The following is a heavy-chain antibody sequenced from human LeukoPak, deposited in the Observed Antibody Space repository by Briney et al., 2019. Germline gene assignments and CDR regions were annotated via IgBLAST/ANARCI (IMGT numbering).Heavy chain of an antibody. CDR2: INHSGST. J-gene: IGHJ6*02. V-gene: IGHV4-34*01. Sequence: PSETLSLTCAVYGGSFSGYYWSWIRQPPGKGLEWIGEINHSGSTNYNPSLKSRVTISVDTSKNQFSLKLSSVTAADTAVYYCASAAMVRPAKTTGMDVWGQGTTVTVSS. CDR3: ASAAMVRPAKTTGMDV. CDR1: GGSFSGYY. D-gene: IGHD3-10*01.